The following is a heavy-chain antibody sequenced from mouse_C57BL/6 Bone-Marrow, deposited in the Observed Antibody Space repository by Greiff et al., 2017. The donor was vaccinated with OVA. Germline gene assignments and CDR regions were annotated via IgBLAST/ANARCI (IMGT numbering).Heavy chain of an antibody. D-gene: IGHD1-1*01. CDR2: IDPSDSYT. CDR3: ARDYYGSSSYYYAMDY. CDR1: GYTFTSYW. Sequence: QVQLQQPGAELVRPGTSVKLSCKASGYTFTSYWMHWVKQRPGQGLEWIGVIDPSDSYTNYNQKFKGKATLTVDTSSSTAYMQLSSLTSEDSVVYYCARDYYGSSSYYYAMDYWGQGTSVTVSS. J-gene: IGHJ4*01. V-gene: IGHV1-59*01.